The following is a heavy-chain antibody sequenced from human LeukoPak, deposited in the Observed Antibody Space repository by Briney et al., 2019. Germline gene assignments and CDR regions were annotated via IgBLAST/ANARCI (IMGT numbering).Heavy chain of an antibody. CDR3: ARDNVFGVVNEGYMDV. Sequence: PSETLSLTCSVSGGSISRHYWSWIRQPPGKGLEWLGYIYYSGSTNFNPSFKSRVTMSVDTSQNQVSLKLSSATAADTAVYYCARDNVFGVVNEGYMDVWGKGTTVTVSS. V-gene: IGHV4-59*11. CDR2: IYYSGST. J-gene: IGHJ6*03. CDR1: GGSISRHY. D-gene: IGHD3-3*01.